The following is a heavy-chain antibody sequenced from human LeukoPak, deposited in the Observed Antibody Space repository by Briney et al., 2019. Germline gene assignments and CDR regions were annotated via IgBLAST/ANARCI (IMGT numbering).Heavy chain of an antibody. D-gene: IGHD6-19*01. V-gene: IGHV3-23*01. CDR1: GFTFSSYA. CDR3: AKGPALAGTFYFDC. J-gene: IGHJ4*02. Sequence: PGGSLRLSCAASGFTFSSYAMSWVRQAPGKGLEWVSTITGNAGSTFYADSVKGRFTISRDNSKNTVYPQMNSLRAEDTAVYYCAKGPALAGTFYFDCWGQGTLVTVSS. CDR2: ITGNAGST.